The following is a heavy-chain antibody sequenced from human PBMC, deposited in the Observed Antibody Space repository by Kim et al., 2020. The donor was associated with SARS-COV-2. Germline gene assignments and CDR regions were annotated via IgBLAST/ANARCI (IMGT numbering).Heavy chain of an antibody. CDR1: GFTFTGYW. D-gene: IGHD3-3*01. Sequence: GGSLRLSCAASGFTFTGYWMTWVRQAPGKGLEWVANIKQDGSEKHYVDSVKGRFTISRDNAKNSLYLQMNSLRAEDTAVYYCRTGLRSSDYWGQGTLVTVSS. J-gene: IGHJ4*02. V-gene: IGHV3-7*03. CDR2: IKQDGSEK. CDR3: RTGLRSSDY.